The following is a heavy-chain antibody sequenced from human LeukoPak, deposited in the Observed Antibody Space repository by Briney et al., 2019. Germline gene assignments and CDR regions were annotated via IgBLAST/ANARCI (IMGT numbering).Heavy chain of an antibody. CDR3: ARHDYYDSSGYSR. V-gene: IGHV4-39*01. CDR2: IYYSGIT. CDR1: GGSISNSNSF. J-gene: IGHJ4*02. Sequence: SETLSLTCTVSGGSISNSNSFWAWIRQPPGKGLEWIGTIYYSGITHYSPSLKSRVTISVDTSKNQFSLKLSSVTAADTAVYYCARHDYYDSSGYSRWGQGTLVTVSS. D-gene: IGHD3-22*01.